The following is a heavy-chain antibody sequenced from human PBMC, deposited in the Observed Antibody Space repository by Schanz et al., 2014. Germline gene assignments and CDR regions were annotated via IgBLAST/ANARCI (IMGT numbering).Heavy chain of an antibody. CDR2: INPNSAAT. D-gene: IGHD5-12*01. Sequence: QVQLVQSGAEVKKPGASVKVSCKASGYTFTVYYMHWVRQAPGQGLEWLGWINPNSAATSSAQKFQGGVTMPRDTSSSPVDMQLSSMTSDDTAIYYCARVTTGYDSWGQGTLVTVSS. V-gene: IGHV1-2*02. CDR1: GYTFTVYY. J-gene: IGHJ4*02. CDR3: ARVTTGYDS.